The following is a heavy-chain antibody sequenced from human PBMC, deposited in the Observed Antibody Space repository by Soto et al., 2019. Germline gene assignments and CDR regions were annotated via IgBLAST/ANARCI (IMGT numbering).Heavy chain of an antibody. D-gene: IGHD6-19*01. V-gene: IGHV2-5*02. CDR1: GFSLNTGGVG. CDR3: ARRRGGFGGGWTTPYFDY. Sequence: QITLKESGPTVVKPTQTLTLTCSLSGFSLNTGGVGVGWIRQPPGKALEWLAVIYWDDDKSWNPSLRDRLTINRDASDDQVVLTVTNMDPVDTVTYYCARRRGGFGGGWTTPYFDYWVQGTLVTVSS. J-gene: IGHJ4*02. CDR2: IYWDDDK.